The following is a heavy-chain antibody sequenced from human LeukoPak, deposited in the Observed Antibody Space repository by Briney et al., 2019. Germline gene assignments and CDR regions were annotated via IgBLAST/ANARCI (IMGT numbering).Heavy chain of an antibody. V-gene: IGHV4-34*01. CDR2: INHSGST. J-gene: IGHJ4*02. Sequence: PSETLSLTCVVYGGSFSGFHWTWIRQPPGEGLEWIGEINHSGSTNYNPSLKSRVTISVDTSKNQFSLKLISVTAADTAVYYCARGRVNGVEAAAFDFWGQGTLVTVSS. CDR1: GGSFSGFH. D-gene: IGHD6-13*01. CDR3: ARGRVNGVEAAAFDF.